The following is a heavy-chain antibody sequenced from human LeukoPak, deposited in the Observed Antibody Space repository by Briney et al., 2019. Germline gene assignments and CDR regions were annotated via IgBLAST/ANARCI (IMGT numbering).Heavy chain of an antibody. V-gene: IGHV3-66*01. CDR1: EFSVGSNY. D-gene: IGHD3-9*01. CDR2: IYSGGST. J-gene: IGHJ4*02. CDR3: ATAYDILTGYFDY. Sequence: GGSLRLSCAASEFSVGSNYITWVRQAPGKGLEWVSLIYSGGSTYYADSVKGRFTISRDNSKNTLYLQMNSLRAEDTAVYYCATAYDILTGYFDYWGQGTLVTVSS.